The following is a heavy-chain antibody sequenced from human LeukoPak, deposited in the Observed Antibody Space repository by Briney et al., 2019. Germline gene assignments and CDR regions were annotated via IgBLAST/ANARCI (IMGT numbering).Heavy chain of an antibody. CDR1: GLTFSTSG. J-gene: IGHJ4*02. CDR2: IGPTGFDR. D-gene: IGHD1-14*01. CDR3: ATETIGRHYDY. Sequence: GGSLRLSCTTSGLTFSTSGFNWVRQAPGKGLEWVASIGPTGFDRYHADSIKGRFTISRDNAKNSLYLQINSLRVEDTAVYYCATETIGRHYDYWGQGTLLTVSS. V-gene: IGHV3-21*01.